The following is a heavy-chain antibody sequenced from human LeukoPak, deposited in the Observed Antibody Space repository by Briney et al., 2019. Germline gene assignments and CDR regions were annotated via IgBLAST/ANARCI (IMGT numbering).Heavy chain of an antibody. CDR1: GFTFSSNA. J-gene: IGHJ5*02. Sequence: PGGSLRLSCAASGFTFSSNAMSWVRQAPGKGLEWVSSISGSSSYIYYADSVKGRFTISRDSAQNSLYLQMNSLRAEDTAVYYCARGQSYGWFDPWGQGTLVTVSS. CDR3: ARGQSYGWFDP. D-gene: IGHD5-18*01. V-gene: IGHV3-21*01. CDR2: ISGSSSYI.